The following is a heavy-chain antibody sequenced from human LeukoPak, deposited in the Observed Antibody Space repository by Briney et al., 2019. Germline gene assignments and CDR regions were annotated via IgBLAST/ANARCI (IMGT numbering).Heavy chain of an antibody. D-gene: IGHD6-19*01. CDR1: GGTFSSYA. J-gene: IGHJ4*02. CDR3: ARGVGPVRGYFDY. Sequence: SVKVSCKASGGTFSSYAISWVRQAPGHGLEWMGGIIPLFGTAHYAQKFPGRVTITADESTRTAYMGLSSRRSDDTAVYYCARGVGPVRGYFDYWGQGTLVTVSS. CDR2: IIPLFGTA. V-gene: IGHV1-69*13.